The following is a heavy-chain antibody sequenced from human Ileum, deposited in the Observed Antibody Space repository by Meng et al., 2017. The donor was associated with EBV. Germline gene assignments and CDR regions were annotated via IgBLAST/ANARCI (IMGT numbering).Heavy chain of an antibody. J-gene: IGHJ4*02. CDR2: IYWDDDK. CDR1: GFSLNTGGMA. D-gene: IGHD3-10*01. CDR3: ARRSFAAGSPDY. V-gene: IGHV2-5*02. Sequence: QIPLKGSGPTLVNPTQTLTLTCTFSGFSLNTGGMAVSWIRQPPGKALEWLALIYWDDDKRYSPSLKTRLTITKDTSKNQVVLTMTNMDPVDTATYYCARRSFAAGSPDYWGQGTLVTVSS.